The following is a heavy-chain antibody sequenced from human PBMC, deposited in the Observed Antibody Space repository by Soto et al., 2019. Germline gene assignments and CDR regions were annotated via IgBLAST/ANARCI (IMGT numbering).Heavy chain of an antibody. Sequence: EVQLLESGGGLVQPGGSLRLSCAASGFTFSSYAMSWVRQAPGKGLEWVSAISGSGGSTYYADSVKGRFTISRDNSKNTLHLQMNSLRAEDTAVYYCAKGRGYSYALDYWGQGTLVTVSS. D-gene: IGHD5-18*01. CDR3: AKGRGYSYALDY. V-gene: IGHV3-23*01. CDR1: GFTFSSYA. J-gene: IGHJ4*02. CDR2: ISGSGGST.